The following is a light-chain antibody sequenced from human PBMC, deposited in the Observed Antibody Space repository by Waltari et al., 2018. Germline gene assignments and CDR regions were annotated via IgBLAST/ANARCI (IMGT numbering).Light chain of an antibody. Sequence: QSALTHPASVSGSLGQSSSISCIETSSDIGAYNHVSWYQQHPGKVPKLLMYEVSRRPSGFPDRSCGSKSGYPASLSISGLQSEDEADYYCSSYTTTPAWVFGGGTALTVL. V-gene: IGLV2-14*01. CDR3: SSYTTTPAWV. J-gene: IGLJ3*02. CDR1: SSDIGAYNH. CDR2: EVS.